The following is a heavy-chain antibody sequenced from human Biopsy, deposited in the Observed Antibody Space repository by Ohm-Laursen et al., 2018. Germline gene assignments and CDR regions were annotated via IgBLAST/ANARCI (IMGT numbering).Heavy chain of an antibody. CDR2: IIPSGGYT. D-gene: IGHD3-10*01. V-gene: IGHV1-46*01. Sequence: SVKVSCKASGYTFSNYYIHWVRQAPGQGPEWMGMIIPSGGYTRYAQKFQGRLTMTRDTSTSTVYMELSSLRSEDTAVYYCARTESLDYWGQGALVTVSS. CDR1: GYTFSNYY. CDR3: ARTESLDY. J-gene: IGHJ4*02.